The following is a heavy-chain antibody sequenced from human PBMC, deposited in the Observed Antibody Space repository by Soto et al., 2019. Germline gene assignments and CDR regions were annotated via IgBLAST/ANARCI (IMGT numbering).Heavy chain of an antibody. D-gene: IGHD2-15*01. V-gene: IGHV4-34*01. CDR2: INHSGSS. Sequence: QVQLQQWGAELLKPSETLSLTCAVYGGSFSGYSWSWIRQPPGKGLEWNGEINHSGSSNYNPSLKGRVTLTVDTAKNECTLKLSSAAVALTAGYYCASVICSGGSGYNGFDPWGQGTLVPVSS. J-gene: IGHJ5*02. CDR1: GGSFSGYS. CDR3: ASVICSGGSGYNGFDP.